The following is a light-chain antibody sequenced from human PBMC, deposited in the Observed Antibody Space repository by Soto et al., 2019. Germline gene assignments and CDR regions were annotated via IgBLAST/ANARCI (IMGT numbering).Light chain of an antibody. V-gene: IGLV2-14*01. CDR2: DVS. CDR3: SSYSSRSTVV. J-gene: IGLJ2*01. Sequence: QSALTQPASVSGSPGQSITISCTGTSSDVGDYNYVSWYQQHPGKAPKLVIYDVSHRPSGFSNRFSGSKSGNTASLTISGLQAEDEADYYCSSYSSRSTVVFGGGTKLTVL. CDR1: SSDVGDYNY.